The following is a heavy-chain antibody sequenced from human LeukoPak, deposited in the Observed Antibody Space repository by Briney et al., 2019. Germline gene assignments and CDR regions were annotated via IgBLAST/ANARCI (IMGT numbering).Heavy chain of an antibody. CDR2: IDSDGRST. Sequence: GGSLRLSCAPSVFTLSSYCMFWVRQAPGKGLEWVARIDSDGRSTIYADSVKGRFTISRDNAKNTLYLQMNSLRAEDTAVYYCSRGKILGDDFDYWGQGTLVTVSS. D-gene: IGHD2-21*02. CDR1: VFTLSSYC. CDR3: SRGKILGDDFDY. J-gene: IGHJ4*02. V-gene: IGHV3-74*01.